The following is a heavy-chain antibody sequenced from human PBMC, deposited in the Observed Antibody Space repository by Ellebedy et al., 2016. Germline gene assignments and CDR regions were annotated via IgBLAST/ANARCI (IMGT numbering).Heavy chain of an antibody. CDR3: ARDDKDNGDGWGIDY. D-gene: IGHD1-1*01. J-gene: IGHJ4*02. CDR2: ISYDATYK. CDR1: GFTFSSYG. Sequence: GGSLRLSCAASGFTFSSYGMHWVRQAPGKGLDWVAVISYDATYKYYADSMKGRFTVSRDNSKNTLYLQLNSLRAEDTAVYYCARDDKDNGDGWGIDYWGQGTLVTVSS. V-gene: IGHV3-33*05.